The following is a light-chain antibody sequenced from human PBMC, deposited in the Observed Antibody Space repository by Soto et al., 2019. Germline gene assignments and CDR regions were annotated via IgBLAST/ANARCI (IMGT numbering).Light chain of an antibody. V-gene: IGKV1-5*01. CDR2: DVS. CDR1: SSSKR. Sequence: DIQMTQSPSTLAASVGDTVTMTCRSSSKRLVWYQKKPGKAPKLLIYDVSNLERGVPPRFSGSTSGAESTLTITRLQPDDLGTYYCQHTTDFTFGQGTKVEIK. J-gene: IGKJ2*01. CDR3: QHTTDFT.